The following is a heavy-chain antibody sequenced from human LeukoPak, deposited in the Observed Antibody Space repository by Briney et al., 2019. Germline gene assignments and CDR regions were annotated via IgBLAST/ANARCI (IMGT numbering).Heavy chain of an antibody. CDR2: FYYSGST. Sequence: SETLSLTCTVSGGSISSDYWSWIRQPPGKGLEWIGYFYYSGSTDYNPSLSGRVTISVDTSKNQFSLRLSSVTAADTAVYYCARHTYPGRYFDLWGRGTLVTVSS. D-gene: IGHD2/OR15-2a*01. V-gene: IGHV4-59*01. J-gene: IGHJ2*01. CDR3: ARHTYPGRYFDL. CDR1: GGSISSDY.